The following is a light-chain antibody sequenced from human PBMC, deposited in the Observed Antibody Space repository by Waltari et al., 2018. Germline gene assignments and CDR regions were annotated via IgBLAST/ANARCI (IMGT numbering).Light chain of an antibody. CDR2: GVS. J-gene: IGKJ1*01. V-gene: IGKV3-20*01. CDR3: QHYVRLPAT. Sequence: EIVLTQSPGTLSLSPGERATLACRASQSVRGSLAWYQQKAGQAPRLLIYGVSSRDTGIPERFSGSGSGTDFSLTISRLEPEDFAVYYCQHYVRLPATFGQGTKVEIK. CDR1: QSVRGS.